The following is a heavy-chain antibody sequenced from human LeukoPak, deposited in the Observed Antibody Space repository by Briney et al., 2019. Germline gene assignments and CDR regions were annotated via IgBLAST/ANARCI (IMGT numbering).Heavy chain of an antibody. CDR2: IYHSGST. D-gene: IGHD3-10*01. CDR3: AREPKYGSGSYYLDY. J-gene: IGHJ4*02. Sequence: SETLSLTCAVSGYSVSRGYYWGWIRPPPGKGLEWIGSIYHSGSTYYNPSLKSRVTISVDTSKNQFSLKLSSVTAADTAVYYCAREPKYGSGSYYLDYWGQGTLVTVSS. V-gene: IGHV4-38-2*02. CDR1: GYSVSRGYY.